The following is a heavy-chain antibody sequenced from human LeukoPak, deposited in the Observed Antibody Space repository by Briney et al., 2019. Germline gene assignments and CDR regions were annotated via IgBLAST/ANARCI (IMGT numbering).Heavy chain of an antibody. V-gene: IGHV1-2*02. J-gene: IGHJ4*02. D-gene: IGHD5-12*01. CDR1: GYEFTDFY. CDR3: ARLRGGFDSGDY. CDR2: IHPNSGAT. Sequence: GASVKASCKASGYEFTDFYIHWVRQAPGQRPEWIGWIHPNSGATNYARVFQGRVTMTRDTSISTAYMELGSLKFDDRAVYYCARLRGGFDSGDYWGQGSLVTVSS.